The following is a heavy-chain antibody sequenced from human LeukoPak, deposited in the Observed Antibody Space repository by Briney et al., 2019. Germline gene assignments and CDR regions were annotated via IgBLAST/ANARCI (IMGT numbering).Heavy chain of an antibody. CDR2: INHSGSN. V-gene: IGHV4-34*01. CDR1: GVSFSGYN. Sequence: SETLSLTCAAYGVSFSGYNWSWVRQPPGKGLEWIGEINHSGSNKYNPYLKILVTISVDTSKNEFSLKLSTVTAADTAVYYCARYPTGYSSGWATAADDAFDIWGQGTMVTVSS. CDR3: ARYPTGYSSGWATAADDAFDI. J-gene: IGHJ3*02. D-gene: IGHD6-19*01.